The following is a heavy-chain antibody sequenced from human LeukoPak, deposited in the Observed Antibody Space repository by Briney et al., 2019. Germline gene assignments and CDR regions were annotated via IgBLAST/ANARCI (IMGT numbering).Heavy chain of an antibody. CDR3: ARHYSSGWPYYYYGMDV. CDR2: IYYSGST. V-gene: IGHV4-59*08. CDR1: GGSISSYY. Sequence: PSETLSLTCTVSGGSISSYYWSWIRQPPGKGLEWIGYIYYSGSTNYNPSLKSRVTISVDTSKNQFSLKLSSVTAADTAVYYCARHYSSGWPYYYYGMDVWGQGTTVTVSS. D-gene: IGHD6-19*01. J-gene: IGHJ6*02.